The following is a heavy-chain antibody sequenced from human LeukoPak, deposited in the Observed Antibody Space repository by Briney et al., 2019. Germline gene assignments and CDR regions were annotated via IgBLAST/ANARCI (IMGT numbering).Heavy chain of an antibody. Sequence: SETLSLTCTVSGGSISSYYWNWIRQPPGKGLEWIGYIYYSGSTNYNPSLKSRVTISVDTSKNQFSLKLSSVTAADTAVYYCARDGGSSSSSSSWFLGYWGQGIPVTVSS. CDR1: GGSISSYY. J-gene: IGHJ4*02. D-gene: IGHD6-13*01. CDR2: IYYSGST. CDR3: ARDGGSSSSSSSWFLGY. V-gene: IGHV4-59*01.